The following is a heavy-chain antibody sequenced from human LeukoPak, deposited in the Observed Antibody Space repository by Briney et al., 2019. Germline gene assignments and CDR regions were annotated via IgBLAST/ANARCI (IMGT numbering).Heavy chain of an antibody. CDR2: ISSSGSTI. J-gene: IGHJ4*02. Sequence: GGSLRLSCAASGFTFSNAWMSWARQAPGKGLEWVSYISSSGSTIYYADSVKGRFTISRDNAKNSLYLQMNSLRVEDTAVYYCAREAVTTSLFDYWGQGTLVTVSS. D-gene: IGHD4-17*01. CDR3: AREAVTTSLFDY. V-gene: IGHV3-11*04. CDR1: GFTFSNAW.